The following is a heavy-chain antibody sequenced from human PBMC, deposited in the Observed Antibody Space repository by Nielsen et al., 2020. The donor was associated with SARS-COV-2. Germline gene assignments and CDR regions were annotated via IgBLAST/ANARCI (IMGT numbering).Heavy chain of an antibody. V-gene: IGHV3-33*01. Sequence: GESLKISCEASGFTLSSHGMHWVRQPPGKGLEWVAHMWYHGGDENYADSVRGRFTISRDLSKNTVYLQMSSLRVEDTAVHYCARDLTFGAYWFDPWSQGTLVTVSS. CDR1: GFTLSSHG. CDR3: ARDLTFGAYWFDP. D-gene: IGHD3/OR15-3a*01. CDR2: MWYHGGDE. J-gene: IGHJ5*02.